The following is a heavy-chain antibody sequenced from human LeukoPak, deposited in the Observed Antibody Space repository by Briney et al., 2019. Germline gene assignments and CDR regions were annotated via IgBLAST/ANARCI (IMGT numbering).Heavy chain of an antibody. Sequence: SETLSLTCTVSGGSISSYYWSWIRQPPGKGLELIGYIYYSGSTNYNPSLKSRVTISVDTSKNQFSLKLSSVTAADTAVYYCARDISSGYLDYWGQGTLVTVSS. J-gene: IGHJ4*02. V-gene: IGHV4-59*01. CDR3: ARDISSGYLDY. CDR2: IYYSGST. CDR1: GGSISSYY. D-gene: IGHD3-3*01.